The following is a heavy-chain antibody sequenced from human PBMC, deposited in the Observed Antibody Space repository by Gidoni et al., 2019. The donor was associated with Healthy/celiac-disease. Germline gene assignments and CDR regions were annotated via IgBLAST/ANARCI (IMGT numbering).Heavy chain of an antibody. CDR1: GYTFTSYD. V-gene: IGHV1-8*01. J-gene: IGHJ5*02. Sequence: QVQLVQSGAEVKKPGASVKGSSKASGYTFTSYDINWVRQATGKGLEWMGWMNPNSGNTGYAQKFQGRFTMTRKTPISTAYMELSSLRSEDTAVYYCARGPGVRGVIGWFDPWGQGTLVTVSS. D-gene: IGHD3-10*01. CDR3: ARGPGVRGVIGWFDP. CDR2: MNPNSGNT.